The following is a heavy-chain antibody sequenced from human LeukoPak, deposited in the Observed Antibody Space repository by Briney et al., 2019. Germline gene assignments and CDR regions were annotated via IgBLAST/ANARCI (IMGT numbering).Heavy chain of an antibody. Sequence: GASVKVSCKASGYTFTGYYMHWVRQAPGQGLEWMGWINPNSGGTNYAQKFQGRVTMTRDTSISTAYMELSRLRSDDTAVYYCARDPAAASFLFDPWGQGTLVTVSS. J-gene: IGHJ5*02. CDR2: INPNSGGT. V-gene: IGHV1-2*02. D-gene: IGHD6-13*01. CDR1: GYTFTGYY. CDR3: ARDPAAASFLFDP.